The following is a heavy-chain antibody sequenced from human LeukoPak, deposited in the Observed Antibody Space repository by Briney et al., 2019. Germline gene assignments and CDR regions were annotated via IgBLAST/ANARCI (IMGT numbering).Heavy chain of an antibody. Sequence: GRSLRLSCAASGITFSSHGMHWVRQAPGKGLEWVTFISYDGSKKYFADSVRGRFTISRDNSKNTLSLQMNSLRPEDTAVYYCAKGQTGHWYFDLWGRGTLVTVSS. V-gene: IGHV3-30*18. D-gene: IGHD1-1*01. CDR1: GITFSSHG. J-gene: IGHJ2*01. CDR3: AKGQTGHWYFDL. CDR2: ISYDGSKK.